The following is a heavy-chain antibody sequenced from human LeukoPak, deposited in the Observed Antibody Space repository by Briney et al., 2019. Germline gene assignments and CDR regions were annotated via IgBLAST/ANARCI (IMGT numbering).Heavy chain of an antibody. CDR3: ARAAGIRFLEWLLPTETKFDY. CDR2: INHSGST. Sequence: PSETLSLTCAVYGGSFSGYYWSWIRQPPGKGLEWIGEINHSGSTNYNPSLKSRVTISVDTSKNQFSLKLSSVTAADTAVYYCARAAGIRFLEWLLPTETKFDYWGQGTLVTVSS. V-gene: IGHV4-34*01. CDR1: GGSFSGYY. J-gene: IGHJ4*02. D-gene: IGHD3-3*01.